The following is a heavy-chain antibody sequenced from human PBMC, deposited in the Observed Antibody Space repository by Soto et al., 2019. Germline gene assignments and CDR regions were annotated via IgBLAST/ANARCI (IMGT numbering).Heavy chain of an antibody. D-gene: IGHD3-16*01. Sequence: SETLSLTCTVSGGSISSGDYYWSWIRQPPGKGLEWIGYIYYSGSTYYNPSLKSRVTISVDTSKNQFSLKLSSVTAADTAVYYCARYYDYVWGSYEAHYYFDYWGQGTLVTVS. CDR1: GGSISSGDYY. J-gene: IGHJ4*02. CDR2: IYYSGST. CDR3: ARYYDYVWGSYEAHYYFDY. V-gene: IGHV4-30-4*01.